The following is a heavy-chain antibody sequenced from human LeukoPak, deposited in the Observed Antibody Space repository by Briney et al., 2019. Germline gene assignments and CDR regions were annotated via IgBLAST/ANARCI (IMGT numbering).Heavy chain of an antibody. CDR3: ARTIRGLFDY. D-gene: IGHD3-10*01. CDR2: IYYSGST. CDR1: GGSISSYY. Sequence: SETLSLTCTVSGGSISSYYWSWVRQPPGKGLEWIGYIYYSGSTNYNPSLKSRVTTSVDTSKNQFSLKLSSVTAADTAVYYCARTIRGLFDYWGQGTLVTVSS. J-gene: IGHJ4*02. V-gene: IGHV4-59*01.